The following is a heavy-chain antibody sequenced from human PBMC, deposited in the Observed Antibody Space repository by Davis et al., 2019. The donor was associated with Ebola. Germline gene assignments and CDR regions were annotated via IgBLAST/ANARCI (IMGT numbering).Heavy chain of an antibody. J-gene: IGHJ3*02. Sequence: GESLKISCAASGFTVSDKYMSWVRQAPGKGLEWVSVIYRDGRTYYADSVKGRFTISRDNAKNSVYLQMNSLRAEDTAVYFCARNTWPVAFDMWGQGTMVTVSS. CDR2: IYRDGRT. CDR1: GFTVSDKY. V-gene: IGHV3-53*01. D-gene: IGHD6-19*01. CDR3: ARNTWPVAFDM.